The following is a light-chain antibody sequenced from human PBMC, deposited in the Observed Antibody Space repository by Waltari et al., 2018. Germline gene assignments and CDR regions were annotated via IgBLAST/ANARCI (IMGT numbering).Light chain of an antibody. V-gene: IGLV1-51*01. CDR3: ATWDTSLGDLWV. J-gene: IGLJ3*02. Sequence: QSVLPQPPSVSAAPGQTVHLSCSGRSSRIGCTYVSCYQHLPQTAPKVLIYNNNERPPGIPDRFSGSTSGTSATLVITGLQTGDEADYYCATWDTSLGDLWVFGGGTRLTVL. CDR1: SSRIGCTY. CDR2: NNN.